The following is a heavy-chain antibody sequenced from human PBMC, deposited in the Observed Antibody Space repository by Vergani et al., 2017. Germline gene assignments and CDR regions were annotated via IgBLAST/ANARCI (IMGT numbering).Heavy chain of an antibody. V-gene: IGHV4-61*02. CDR3: ARSRPYCTSGSCPAI. J-gene: IGHJ4*02. CDR2: IHTGGST. D-gene: IGHD2-15*01. CDR1: GESLRSGSHY. Sequence: QVKLQESGPGLLKPSQTLSLTCTVSGESLRSGSHYWSWIRQPAGKGPEWIGHIHTGGSTDLNPSFKSRVSISVDTSNSQLSLKLNSVTVADTAVYYCARSRPYCTSGSCPAIWGQGTLVTVSS.